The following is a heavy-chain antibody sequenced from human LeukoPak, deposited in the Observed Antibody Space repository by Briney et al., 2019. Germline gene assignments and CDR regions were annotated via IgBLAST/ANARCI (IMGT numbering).Heavy chain of an antibody. CDR3: ARVYGSGSYGYYGMDV. Sequence: SQTLSLTCAISGDSVSSNSAAWNWIRQSPSRGLEWLGRTYYRSKWYNDYAISVKSRITINPDTSKNQFSLQLNSVTPEDTAVYYCARVYGSGSYGYYGMDVWGQGTTVTVSS. J-gene: IGHJ6*02. CDR2: TYYRSKWYN. D-gene: IGHD3-10*01. V-gene: IGHV6-1*01. CDR1: GDSVSSNSAA.